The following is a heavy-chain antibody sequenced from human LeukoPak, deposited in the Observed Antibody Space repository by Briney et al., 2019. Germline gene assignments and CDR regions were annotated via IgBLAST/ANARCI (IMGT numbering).Heavy chain of an antibody. CDR2: INPNSGGT. CDR1: GYTFTGYY. D-gene: IGHD2-8*02. CDR3: ARVDGGEWYYFDY. Sequence: ASVKVSCKASGYTFTGYYMHWVRQAPGQGLEWMGWINPNSGGTNNAQKFQGRVTMTLDTSISTAYMELSRLRSDDTAIYYCARVDGGEWYYFDYWGQGTLVTVSS. V-gene: IGHV1-2*02. J-gene: IGHJ4*02.